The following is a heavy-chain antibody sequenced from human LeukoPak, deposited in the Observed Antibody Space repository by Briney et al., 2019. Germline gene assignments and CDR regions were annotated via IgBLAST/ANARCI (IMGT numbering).Heavy chain of an antibody. J-gene: IGHJ2*01. V-gene: IGHV3-48*04. CDR1: GFIFSSYS. CDR2: ISSSSSTI. D-gene: IGHD4-17*01. Sequence: GGSLRLSCAASGFIFSSYSMNWVRQAPGKGLEWVSYISSSSSTIYYADSVKGRFTISRDNAKNSLYLQMNSLRAEDTAVYYCARDTDGDYPLDWYFDLWGRGTLVTVSS. CDR3: ARDTDGDYPLDWYFDL.